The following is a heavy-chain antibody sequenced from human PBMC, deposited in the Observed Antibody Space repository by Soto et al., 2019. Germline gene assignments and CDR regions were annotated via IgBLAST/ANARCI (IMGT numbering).Heavy chain of an antibody. CDR2: ISSSSSTI. Sequence: GGSLRLSCAASGFTFSSYSMNWVRQAPGKGLEWVSYISSSSSTIYYADSVKGRFTISRDNAKNSLYLQMNSLRAEDTAVYYCARVRRFLEWPEDYWGKGTLVTVSS. CDR3: ARVRRFLEWPEDY. CDR1: GFTFSSYS. D-gene: IGHD3-3*01. J-gene: IGHJ4*02. V-gene: IGHV3-48*01.